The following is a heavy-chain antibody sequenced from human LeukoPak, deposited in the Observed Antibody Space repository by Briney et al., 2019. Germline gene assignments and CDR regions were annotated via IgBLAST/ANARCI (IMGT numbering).Heavy chain of an antibody. Sequence: KSGGSLRLSCAASGFTFSDYYMSWIRQAPGKGLEWVSYISSSGSTIYYADSVKGRFTISRDNAKNSLYLQMNSLRAEDTAVYYCARDENYYDSRGTPGYWGQGTLVTVSS. D-gene: IGHD3-22*01. CDR1: GFTFSDYY. J-gene: IGHJ4*02. CDR2: ISSSGSTI. V-gene: IGHV3-11*01. CDR3: ARDENYYDSRGTPGY.